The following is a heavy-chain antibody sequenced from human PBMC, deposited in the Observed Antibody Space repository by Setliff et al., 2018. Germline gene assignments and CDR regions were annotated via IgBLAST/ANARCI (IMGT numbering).Heavy chain of an antibody. Sequence: PSETLSLTCTVSDGSLSTYYWSWIRQHPGKGLEFIGCVYYSGTANYSPSLRSRLTISIDASKRQFSLKLTSVTAADTAVYYCARMSGFLYMDVWGKGTTVTVSS. D-gene: IGHD3-3*01. CDR3: ARMSGFLYMDV. J-gene: IGHJ6*03. CDR2: VYYSGTA. V-gene: IGHV4-59*08. CDR1: DGSLSTYY.